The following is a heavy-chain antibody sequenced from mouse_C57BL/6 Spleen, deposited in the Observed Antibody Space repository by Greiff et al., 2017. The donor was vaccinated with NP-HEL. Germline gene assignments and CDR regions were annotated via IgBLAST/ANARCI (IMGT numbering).Heavy chain of an antibody. J-gene: IGHJ4*01. Sequence: VQLKESGPELVKPGASVKISCKASGYSFTGYYMHWVKQSSEKSLEWIGEINPSTGGTSYNQKFKGKATLTVDKSSSTAYMQLKSLTSEDSAVYYCARDYYGSLYAMDYWGQGTSVTVSS. V-gene: IGHV1-43*01. D-gene: IGHD1-1*01. CDR2: INPSTGGT. CDR3: ARDYYGSLYAMDY. CDR1: GYSFTGYY.